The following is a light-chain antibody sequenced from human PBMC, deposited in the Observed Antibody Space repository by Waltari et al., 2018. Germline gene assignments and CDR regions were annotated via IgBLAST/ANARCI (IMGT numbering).Light chain of an antibody. CDR2: DDR. CDR1: TLRSKR. J-gene: IGLJ2*01. Sequence: SYVLTQPPSVPVAPGETARITGRGKTLRSKRVHRYQQKPGQAPVLVVYDDRHRPSGIPERFSGSNSGNTATLTISRVEAGDEADFYCQVWDTGSDRVVFGGGTKLTVL. V-gene: IGLV3-21*02. CDR3: QVWDTGSDRVV.